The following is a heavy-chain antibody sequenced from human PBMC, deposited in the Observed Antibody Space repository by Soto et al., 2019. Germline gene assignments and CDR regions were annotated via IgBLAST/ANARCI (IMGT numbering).Heavy chain of an antibody. J-gene: IGHJ6*02. CDR1: GFTFTSHA. CDR3: AKDSGYQLPDNYFYYGLDX. V-gene: IGHV3-30*18. Sequence: GGSLRLSFAASGFTFTSHAMHWVRQTPGKGLEWVSAIPYDEIDKKYASSVKGRFTVSRDNVNNTLSLQMNSLIPEDTAAYYCAKDSGYQLPDNYFYYGLDXWGQVTTVTVS. D-gene: IGHD2-2*01. CDR2: IPYDEIDK.